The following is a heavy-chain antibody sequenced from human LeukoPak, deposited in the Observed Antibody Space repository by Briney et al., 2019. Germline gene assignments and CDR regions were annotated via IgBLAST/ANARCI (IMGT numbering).Heavy chain of an antibody. D-gene: IGHD2-15*01. CDR2: IYYSGST. Sequence: SETLSLTCTVSGGSISSSSYYWGWIRQPPGTGLEWIGSIYYSGSTYYNPSLKSRVTISVDTSKNQFSLKLSSVTAADTAVYYCARDWPCSGGSCYPNHVDYWGQGTLVTVSS. CDR1: GGSISSSSYY. J-gene: IGHJ4*02. CDR3: ARDWPCSGGSCYPNHVDY. V-gene: IGHV4-39*07.